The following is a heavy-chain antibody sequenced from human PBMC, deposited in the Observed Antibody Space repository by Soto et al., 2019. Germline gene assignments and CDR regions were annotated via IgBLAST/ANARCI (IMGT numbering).Heavy chain of an antibody. CDR1: GGSISSSSYY. D-gene: IGHD1-26*01. Sequence: PSETLSLTCTVSGGSISSSSYYWGWIRQPPGKGLEWIGSIYYSGSTYYNPSLKSRVTISVDTSKNQFSLKLSSVTAADTAVYYCARHGQPDFIVGAYDPFYYYYYGMDVWGQGTTVTVSS. V-gene: IGHV4-39*01. CDR2: IYYSGST. J-gene: IGHJ6*02. CDR3: ARHGQPDFIVGAYDPFYYYYYGMDV.